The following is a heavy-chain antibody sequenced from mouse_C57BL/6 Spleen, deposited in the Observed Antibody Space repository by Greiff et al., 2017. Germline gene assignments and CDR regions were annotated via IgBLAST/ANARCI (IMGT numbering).Heavy chain of an antibody. Sequence: VQLQQSGPELVKPGASVKLSCKASGYTFTSYDINWVKQRPGQGLEWIGWIYPRDGSTTYNEKFKGKATLTVDTSSSTAYMELHSLTSEYSAVYFCYQGFAYWGQGTLVTVSA. J-gene: IGHJ3*01. CDR1: GYTFTSYD. V-gene: IGHV1-85*01. CDR2: IYPRDGST. CDR3: YQGFAY.